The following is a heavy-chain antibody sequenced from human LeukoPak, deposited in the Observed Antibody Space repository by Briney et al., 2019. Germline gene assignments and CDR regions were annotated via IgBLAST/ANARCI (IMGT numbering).Heavy chain of an antibody. CDR3: AKERWVDILTGYYNY. Sequence: PGGSLRLSCAASGFTFSNFGMTWGRQAPGKGLEWVSSISGSGDSTYYADSLKGRFTISRDNSKNTLYLQMNSLRAEDTALYYCAKERWVDILTGYYNYWGQGILVTVSS. J-gene: IGHJ4*02. CDR2: ISGSGDST. D-gene: IGHD3-9*01. V-gene: IGHV3-23*01. CDR1: GFTFSNFG.